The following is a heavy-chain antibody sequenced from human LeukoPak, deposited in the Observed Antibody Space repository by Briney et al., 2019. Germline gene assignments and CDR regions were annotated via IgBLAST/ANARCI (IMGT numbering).Heavy chain of an antibody. Sequence: GGSLRLSCAASGFTFDDYAMHWVRQAPGKGLEWVSGISWNSGSIGYADSVKGRFTISRDNSKNTLYLQMNSLRAEDTAVYYCAKPQSAYWLGFDPWGQGTLVTVSS. CDR3: AKPQSAYWLGFDP. J-gene: IGHJ5*02. CDR1: GFTFDDYA. CDR2: ISWNSGSI. V-gene: IGHV3-9*01. D-gene: IGHD6-19*01.